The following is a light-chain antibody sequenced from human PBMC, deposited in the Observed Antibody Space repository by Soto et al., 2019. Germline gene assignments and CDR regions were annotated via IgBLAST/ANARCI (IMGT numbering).Light chain of an antibody. J-gene: IGLJ1*01. CDR2: EVH. V-gene: IGLV2-8*01. CDR1: SSDVGGYNY. Sequence: QSALTQPASVSGSPGQSITISCTGTSSDVGGYNYVSWYQQHPGKAPKLLLYEVHKRPSGVPDRFSGSKSGNTASLTVSGLQAEDEADYYCSSYAGNNNLAVFGTGTKVTVL. CDR3: SSYAGNNNLAV.